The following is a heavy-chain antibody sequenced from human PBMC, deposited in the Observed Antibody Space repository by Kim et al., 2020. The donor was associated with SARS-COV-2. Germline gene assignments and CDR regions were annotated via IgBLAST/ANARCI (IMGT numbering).Heavy chain of an antibody. J-gene: IGHJ4*02. D-gene: IGHD4-17*01. V-gene: IGHV4-34*01. CDR3: ARGRKLTTVTTCLDY. Sequence: PSLKTRVTISVDTSKNQFSLKLSSVTAADTAVYYCARGRKLTTVTTCLDYWGQGTLVTVSS.